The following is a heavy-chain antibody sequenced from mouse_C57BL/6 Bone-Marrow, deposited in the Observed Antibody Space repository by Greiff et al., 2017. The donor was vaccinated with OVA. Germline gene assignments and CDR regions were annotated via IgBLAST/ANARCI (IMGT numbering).Heavy chain of an antibody. CDR1: GFTFSSYA. CDR2: ISSGGDYI. Sequence: EVMLVESGEGLVKPGGSLKLSCAASGFTFSSYAMSWVRQTPEKRLEWVAYISSGGDYIYYADTVKGRFTISRDNARNTLYLQMSSLKSEDTAMYYCTKTANWSYYFDYWGQGTTLTVSS. V-gene: IGHV5-9-1*02. D-gene: IGHD4-1*01. J-gene: IGHJ2*01. CDR3: TKTANWSYYFDY.